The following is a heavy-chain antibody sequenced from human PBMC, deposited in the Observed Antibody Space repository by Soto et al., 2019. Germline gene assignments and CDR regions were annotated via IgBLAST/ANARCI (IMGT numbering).Heavy chain of an antibody. CDR3: ARDSCKATYYYDSSGYYLY. CDR2: TSAYLGNT. D-gene: IGHD3-22*01. CDR1: GSTFTTYG. Sequence: ASVKVSCKASGSTFTTYGINWVRQAPGQGLEWMGWTSAYLGNTNYAQKLQGRVTMTIDTSTSTAYMELRSLRSDDTAVYYCARDSCKATYYYDSSGYYLYWGQGTLVTVSS. J-gene: IGHJ4*02. V-gene: IGHV1-18*01.